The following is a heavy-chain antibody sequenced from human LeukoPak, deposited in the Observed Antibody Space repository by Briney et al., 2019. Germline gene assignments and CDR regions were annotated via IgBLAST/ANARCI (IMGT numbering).Heavy chain of an antibody. D-gene: IGHD3-22*01. CDR1: GYTFTGYY. J-gene: IGHJ5*02. Sequence: GASVKVSCKASGYTFTGYYMHWVRQAPGQGLEWMGWINPNSGGTNYAQKFQGRVTMTRDTSISTAYMELSRLRSDDTAVYYCAREVPVGYYDSSGLRFDPWGQGTLVTVSS. CDR2: INPNSGGT. CDR3: AREVPVGYYDSSGLRFDP. V-gene: IGHV1-2*02.